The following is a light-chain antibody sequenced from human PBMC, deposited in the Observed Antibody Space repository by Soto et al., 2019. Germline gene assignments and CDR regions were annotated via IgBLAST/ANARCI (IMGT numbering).Light chain of an antibody. CDR1: QNIGSR. CDR3: QQYHRYST. J-gene: IGKJ1*01. Sequence: DIQMTQSPSTLSASVGDRVAITCRASQNIGSRLAWYQQKPDEAPKLLIYDASSLESGVPSRFSGSASGTEFTLTISSLDSDDFATYYCQQYHRYSTFGQGTRVDIK. CDR2: DAS. V-gene: IGKV1-5*01.